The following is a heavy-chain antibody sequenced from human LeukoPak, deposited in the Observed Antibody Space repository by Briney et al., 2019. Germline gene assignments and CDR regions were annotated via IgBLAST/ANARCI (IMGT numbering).Heavy chain of an antibody. V-gene: IGHV3-48*03. Sequence: GGSLRLSCAASGFTFSNYEMNWVRKAPGLGLEWVSYITSSGPTAFYADSVEGRFNISRDNAQNSLFLQMNNLTAEDTAIYYCARLGFCSDGSCYSLDYWGQGILVTVSS. J-gene: IGHJ4*02. CDR2: ITSSGPTA. D-gene: IGHD2-15*01. CDR1: GFTFSNYE. CDR3: ARLGFCSDGSCYSLDY.